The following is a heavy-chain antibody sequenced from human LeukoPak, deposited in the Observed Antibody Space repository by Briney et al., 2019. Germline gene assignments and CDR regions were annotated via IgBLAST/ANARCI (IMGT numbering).Heavy chain of an antibody. V-gene: IGHV3-23*01. CDR3: AKDAWIQYYFDY. CDR1: GFTFSSHG. CDR2: SSSIGGRT. Sequence: GGSLRLSCAASGFTFSSHGMNWVRQAPGKGLEWVSGSSSIGGRTYYADSVKGRFTISRDNSKNTLYLQMNSLRAEDTAVYYCAKDAWIQYYFDYWGQGTLVTVSS. J-gene: IGHJ4*02. D-gene: IGHD5-12*01.